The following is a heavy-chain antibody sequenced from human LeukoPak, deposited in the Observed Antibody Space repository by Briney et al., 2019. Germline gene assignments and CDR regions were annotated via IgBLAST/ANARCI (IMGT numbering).Heavy chain of an antibody. D-gene: IGHD4-11*01. CDR1: GGSISSYY. CDR2: INHSGST. V-gene: IGHV4-34*01. J-gene: IGHJ4*02. CDR3: ARAPYSRFDY. Sequence: SETLSLTCTISGGSISSYYWSWIRQPPGKGLEWIGEINHSGSTNYNPSLKSRVTISVDTSKNQFSLKLSSVTAADTAVYYCARAPYSRFDYWGQGTLVTVSS.